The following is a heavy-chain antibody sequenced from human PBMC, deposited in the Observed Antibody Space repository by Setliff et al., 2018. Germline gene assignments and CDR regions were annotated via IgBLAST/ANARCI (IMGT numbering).Heavy chain of an antibody. J-gene: IGHJ6*02. CDR1: GYTFSNYF. D-gene: IGHD2-21*02. Sequence: GGSLRLSCEGSGYTFSNYFMSWFRQAPGKGLEWLAYVTTIGSFTKEAGSVRGQFTISRDNAKNSLYLQMNSLRAEDTAIYYCAREICNNGDCYSDYGMDVWGQGTTVTVS. CDR3: AREICNNGDCYSDYGMDV. V-gene: IGHV3-11*06. CDR2: VTTIGSFT.